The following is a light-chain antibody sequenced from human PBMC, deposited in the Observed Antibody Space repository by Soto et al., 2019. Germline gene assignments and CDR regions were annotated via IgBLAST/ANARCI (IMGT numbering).Light chain of an antibody. Sequence: DIQMTQSPSSLSASVGDRVTITCQASQDISNYLNWYLQKPGKAPKLLIYDASNLETGVPSRFSGSGSGTDFTFTISSLQPEDIATYYFQQYDNLPPKLTFGGGTKVEIK. V-gene: IGKV1-33*01. CDR3: QQYDNLPPKLT. CDR1: QDISNY. J-gene: IGKJ4*01. CDR2: DAS.